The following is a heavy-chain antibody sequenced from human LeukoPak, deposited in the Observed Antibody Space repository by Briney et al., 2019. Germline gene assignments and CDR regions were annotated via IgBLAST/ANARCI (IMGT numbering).Heavy chain of an antibody. D-gene: IGHD4-17*01. Sequence: GGSLRLSCAASGFTFSTYWMSWVRQAPGKGLEWVANIKQDGSEKYYVDSVKGRFTISRDSAKNSLYLQMNSLRAEDTAVYYCARVRTTVTYYFDYWGQGTLVTVSP. CDR3: ARVRTTVTYYFDY. CDR2: IKQDGSEK. J-gene: IGHJ4*02. V-gene: IGHV3-7*01. CDR1: GFTFSTYW.